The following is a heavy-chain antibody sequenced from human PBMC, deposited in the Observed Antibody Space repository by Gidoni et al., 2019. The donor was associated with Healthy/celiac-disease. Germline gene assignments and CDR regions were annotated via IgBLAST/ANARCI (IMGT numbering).Heavy chain of an antibody. CDR3: ASKVAAAKNYVLYYYYGMDV. V-gene: IGHV3-53*01. Sequence: EVQLVESGGGLIQPGGSLRLSCAASGFTVSSNYMSWVRQAPGKGLEWVSVIYSGGSTYYADSVKGRFTISRDNSKNTLYLQMNSLRADDTAVYYCASKVAAAKNYVLYYYYGMDVWGQGTTVTVSS. CDR2: IYSGGST. D-gene: IGHD6-13*01. J-gene: IGHJ6*02. CDR1: GFTVSSNY.